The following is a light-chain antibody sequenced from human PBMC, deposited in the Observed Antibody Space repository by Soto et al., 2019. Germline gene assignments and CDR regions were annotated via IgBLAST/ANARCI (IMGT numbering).Light chain of an antibody. V-gene: IGKV3-20*01. Sequence: DIVLTQSPGTLSVSPGERATLSCRASQTISSDYLAWYQQKPCQPPSLLIYGTYSRATGIPDRFSGSGSGTDFTLTISRLEPEDSAIYYCQQYVSWPFGQGTKVEIK. CDR1: QTISSDY. CDR3: QQYVSWP. CDR2: GTY. J-gene: IGKJ1*01.